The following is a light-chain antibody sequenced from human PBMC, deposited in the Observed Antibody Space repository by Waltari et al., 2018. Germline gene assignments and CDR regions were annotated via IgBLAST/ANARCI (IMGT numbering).Light chain of an antibody. CDR1: QCLLHFSKHEFY. CDR2: WAS. V-gene: IGKV4-1*01. Sequence: DIVMTQSPEYLAVSLGERATLNCKSSQCLLHFSKHEFYLAWYQQKPGPSPKLLVHWASTRDTGVPDRFSGSGSGREFTLTISSLQAEDVAVYYCQQYYSIPYTFGQGTRLEIK. CDR3: QQYYSIPYT. J-gene: IGKJ2*01.